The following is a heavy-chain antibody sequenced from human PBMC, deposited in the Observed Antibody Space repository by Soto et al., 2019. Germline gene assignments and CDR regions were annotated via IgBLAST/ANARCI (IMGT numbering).Heavy chain of an antibody. CDR2: IYYSGST. CDR1: GGSISSGDYY. CDR3: AYRGYSYGYYFDY. V-gene: IGHV4-30-4*01. Sequence: PSETLSLTCTFSGGSISSGDYYWSWIRQPPGKGLEWIGYIYYSGSTYYNPSLKSRVTISVDTSKNQFSLKLSSVTAADTAVYYCAYRGYSYGYYFDYWGQGTLVTV. J-gene: IGHJ4*02. D-gene: IGHD5-18*01.